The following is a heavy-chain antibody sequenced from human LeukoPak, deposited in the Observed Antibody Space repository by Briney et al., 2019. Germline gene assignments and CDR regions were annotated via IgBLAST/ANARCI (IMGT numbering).Heavy chain of an antibody. D-gene: IGHD5-18*01. Sequence: GGSLRLSCAASGFTFSSYGMHWVRQAPGKGLEWVAVIWYDGSNKYYADSVKGRFTISRDNSKNTLYLQMNSLRAEDTAVYYCTRGPNTAPRLIAYYYYYGMDVWGQGTTVTVSS. CDR1: GFTFSSYG. J-gene: IGHJ6*02. CDR3: TRGPNTAPRLIAYYYYYGMDV. CDR2: IWYDGSNK. V-gene: IGHV3-33*01.